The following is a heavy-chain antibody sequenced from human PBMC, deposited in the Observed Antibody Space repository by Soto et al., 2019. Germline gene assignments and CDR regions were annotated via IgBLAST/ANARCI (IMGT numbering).Heavy chain of an antibody. D-gene: IGHD3-22*01. V-gene: IGHV3-21*05. CDR2: ISSSSSYI. CDR3: ASHPRDSSGYWYYFDY. Sequence: AGGSLRLSCAASGFTFSSYSMNWVRQAPGKGLEWVSYISSSSSYIYYADSVKGRFTISRDNAKNSLYLQMNSLRAEDTAVYYCASHPRDSSGYWYYFDYWGQGTLVTVSS. CDR1: GFTFSSYS. J-gene: IGHJ4*02.